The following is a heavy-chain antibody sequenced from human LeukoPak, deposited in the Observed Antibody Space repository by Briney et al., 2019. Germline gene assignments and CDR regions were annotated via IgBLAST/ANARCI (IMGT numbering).Heavy chain of an antibody. D-gene: IGHD3-22*01. V-gene: IGHV3-33*01. CDR2: IWYDGSNK. J-gene: IGHJ4*02. CDR3: ARDPRAMIVVALDY. CDR1: GFTFSSYG. Sequence: QPGRSLRLSCAASGFTFSSYGMHWVRQAPGKGLEWVAVIWYDGSNKYYADSVKGRFAISRDNSKNTLYLQMNSLRAEDTAVYYCARDPRAMIVVALDYRGQGTLVTVSS.